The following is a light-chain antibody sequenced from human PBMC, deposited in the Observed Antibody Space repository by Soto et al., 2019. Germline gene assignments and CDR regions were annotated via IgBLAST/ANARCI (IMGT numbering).Light chain of an antibody. Sequence: EIVLTQSPGTLSLSPGERATLSCRASQSVSSSFFAWYQQRPGQAPRLLIFGASIRATDIPDRFSGSGSGTDLTLTISRLEPEDFAVNYCQHYGSSPRGTFGQGTKLEI. V-gene: IGKV3-20*01. CDR1: QSVSSSF. CDR3: QHYGSSPRGT. CDR2: GAS. J-gene: IGKJ2*01.